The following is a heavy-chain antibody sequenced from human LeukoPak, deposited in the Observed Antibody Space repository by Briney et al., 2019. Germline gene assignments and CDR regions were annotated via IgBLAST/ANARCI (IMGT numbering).Heavy chain of an antibody. CDR2: ISYDGSNK. V-gene: IGHV3-30*04. D-gene: IGHD3-16*02. CDR3: ARALVGPFDY. Sequence: PGGSLRLSCAASGFTFSSYAMHWVRQAPGKGLEWVAVISYDGSNKYYADSVKGRFTISRDNSKNTLYLQMNSLRAEHTAVYYCARALVGPFDYWGQGTLVTVSS. CDR1: GFTFSSYA. J-gene: IGHJ4*02.